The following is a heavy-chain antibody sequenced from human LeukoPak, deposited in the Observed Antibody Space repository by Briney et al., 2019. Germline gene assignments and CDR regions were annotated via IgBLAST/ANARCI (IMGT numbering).Heavy chain of an antibody. CDR1: GDSTSRSDSH. V-gene: IGHV4-39*01. D-gene: IGHD3-22*01. CDR3: ARRRYYDGSGYLE. CDR2: IYYSGRT. Sequence: TASETLSLTCSVSGDSTSRSDSHWDWIRQPLGKGPEWIGTIYYSGRTYYSPSLNSRVTMSVDTSSNQFSLNLRSVTAADTAVYYCARRRYYDGSGYLEWGQGTLLSVSS. J-gene: IGHJ1*01.